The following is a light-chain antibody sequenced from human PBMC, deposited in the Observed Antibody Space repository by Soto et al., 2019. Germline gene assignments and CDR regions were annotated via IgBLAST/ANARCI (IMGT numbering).Light chain of an antibody. V-gene: IGKV3-15*01. CDR3: QQYNEWPLS. CDR1: QGVSGN. Sequence: ETVMTQSPDTLSLSPGERATLSCRASQGVSGNLAWYQQKPGQAPRLLIYGTSTRATGIPARFSGSGSGTEFTLTISSLQSEDFAVYYCQQYNEWPLSFGGGAKVEIK. J-gene: IGKJ4*01. CDR2: GTS.